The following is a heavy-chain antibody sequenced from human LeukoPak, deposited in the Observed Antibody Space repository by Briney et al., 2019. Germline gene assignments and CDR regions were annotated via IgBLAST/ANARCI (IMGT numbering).Heavy chain of an antibody. D-gene: IGHD3-10*01. Sequence: SETLSLTCTVSGDSTISGSYYWTWIRQPGGKTLEWIWRIYTSGSTNYNPSVEGRATISIDTADNQFSLRLSSGPAAGPAIFYYTRVWWHRGHWFFSWGEARLVTVSS. V-gene: IGHV4-61*02. CDR2: IYTSGST. J-gene: IGHJ5*01. CDR1: GDSTISGSYY. CDR3: TRVWWHRGHWFFS.